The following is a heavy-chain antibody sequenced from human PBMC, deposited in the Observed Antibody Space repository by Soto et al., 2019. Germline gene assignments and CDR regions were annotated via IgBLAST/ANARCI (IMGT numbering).Heavy chain of an antibody. V-gene: IGHV1-69*02. J-gene: IGHJ4*02. CDR1: GGTFSSYT. CDR2: IIPILSMS. D-gene: IGHD3-10*01. Sequence: QVQLVQSGAEVKHHGSSVRVSCKASGGTFSSYTLNWVRQAPGQGLEWMGRIIPILSMSTYAQKFQGRVSIIADKSTTTAYMTLSSLRSDDTAIYYCARSYGSGSRPFDYWGQGTLVTVSS. CDR3: ARSYGSGSRPFDY.